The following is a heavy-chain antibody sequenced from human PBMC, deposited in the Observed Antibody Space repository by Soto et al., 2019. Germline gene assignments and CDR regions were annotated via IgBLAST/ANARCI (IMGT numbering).Heavy chain of an antibody. Sequence: KQSQTLSLTCAISGDSVSSNSAAWNWIRQSPSRGLEWLGRTYYRSKWYNDYAVSVKSRITINPDTSKNQFSLQLNSVTPEDTAVYYCAREPELLYYDYVWGSYRSYYFDYWGQGTLVTVSS. J-gene: IGHJ4*02. CDR1: GDSVSSNSAA. V-gene: IGHV6-1*01. D-gene: IGHD3-16*02. CDR2: TYYRSKWYN. CDR3: AREPELLYYDYVWGSYRSYYFDY.